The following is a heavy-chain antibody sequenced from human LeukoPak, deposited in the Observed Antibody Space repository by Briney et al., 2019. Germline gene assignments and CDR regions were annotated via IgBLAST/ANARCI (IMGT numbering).Heavy chain of an antibody. CDR1: GGSFSSSY. CDR3: ARARITMVRGVTVTPIDY. Sequence: PSETLSLTCAVYGGSFSSSYWSWIRQPPGKGLEWIGEINHSGSTNYNPSLKSRVTISVDTSKNQFSLKLSSVTAADTAVYYCARARITMVRGVTVTPIDYWGQGTPVTVSS. D-gene: IGHD3-10*01. J-gene: IGHJ4*02. CDR2: INHSGST. V-gene: IGHV4-34*01.